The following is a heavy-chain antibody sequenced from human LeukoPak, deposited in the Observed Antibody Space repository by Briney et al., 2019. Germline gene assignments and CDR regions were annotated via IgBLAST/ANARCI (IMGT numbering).Heavy chain of an antibody. J-gene: IGHJ3*02. CDR1: GGSISTYY. D-gene: IGHD3-9*01. CDR2: IYYSGST. CDR3: ARNGPYDILTGLSDLNAFDI. V-gene: IGHV4-59*01. Sequence: SETLSLTCTVSGGSISTYYWSWIRQPPGKGLEWIGYIYYSGSTNHNPSLKSRVTISVDTSKNQLSLKLTSVLAADTAVYYCARNGPYDILTGLSDLNAFDIWGQGTMVTVSS.